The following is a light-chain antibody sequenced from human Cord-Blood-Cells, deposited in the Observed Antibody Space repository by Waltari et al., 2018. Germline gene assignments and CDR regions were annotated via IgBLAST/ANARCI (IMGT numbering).Light chain of an antibody. V-gene: IGKV3-11*01. CDR2: DAS. J-gene: IGKJ4*01. CDR1: RRVSRY. Sequence: EIVLPQYPATLSLSSGSRGTVYDRASRRVSRYLDWYQQKPGQAPMLLIYDASNRATGIPARFSGSGSGTDFTLTISSLQPEDVAVYYCQQRSSRPPTFGAGTKVEIK. CDR3: QQRSSRPPT.